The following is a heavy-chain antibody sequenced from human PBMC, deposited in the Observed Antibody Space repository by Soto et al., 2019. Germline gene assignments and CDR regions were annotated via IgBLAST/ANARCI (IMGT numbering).Heavy chain of an antibody. CDR2: ISSSGSTI. D-gene: IGHD3-3*01. CDR1: GFTFSDYY. V-gene: IGHV3-11*01. Sequence: GGSLRLSCAASGFTFSDYYMSWIRQAPGKGLEWVSYISSSGSTIYYADSVKGRFTISRDNAKNSLYLQMNSLRAEDTAVYYCARQPQPPRQYDFWSGYLVYWGQGTLVTVSS. CDR3: ARQPQPPRQYDFWSGYLVY. J-gene: IGHJ4*02.